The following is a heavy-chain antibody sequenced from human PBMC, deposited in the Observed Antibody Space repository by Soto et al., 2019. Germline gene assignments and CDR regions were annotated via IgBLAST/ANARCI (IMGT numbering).Heavy chain of an antibody. Sequence: GGSLRLSCAASGFTFSNYGMHWVRQAPGKGLEWVALISYDGYNKYYADSVKGRFTISRDNSKNTLYLQMDSLRACDTAVYYCANALGYCSGGSCYEADFYGMDVWGQGTTVTVSS. CDR3: ANALGYCSGGSCYEADFYGMDV. CDR2: ISYDGYNK. V-gene: IGHV3-30*18. CDR1: GFTFSNYG. J-gene: IGHJ6*02. D-gene: IGHD2-15*01.